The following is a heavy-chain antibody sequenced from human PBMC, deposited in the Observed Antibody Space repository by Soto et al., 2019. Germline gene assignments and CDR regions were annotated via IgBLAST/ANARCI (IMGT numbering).Heavy chain of an antibody. CDR3: ARRGGGVVLTATTPFDY. Sequence: QVPLQESGPRLVRPSGTLSLTCTVSSGSISTANWWSWVRQPPGRGLEWIGEIYHSGSTNYNLSLMSRVTLSVDKSKNQFSLRLSSVTAADTAMYYCARRGGGVVLTATTPFDYWGQGTLVTVSS. J-gene: IGHJ4*02. CDR2: IYHSGST. V-gene: IGHV4-4*02. CDR1: SGSISTANW. D-gene: IGHD2-21*02.